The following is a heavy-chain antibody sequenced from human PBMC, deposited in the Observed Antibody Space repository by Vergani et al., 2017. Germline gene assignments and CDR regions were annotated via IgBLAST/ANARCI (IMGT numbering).Heavy chain of an antibody. D-gene: IGHD3-10*01. CDR3: GRVADFYGLGSRLLDL. Sequence: QVRLQESGPGLVKPSETLSLTCSVSGGSMSGHYWSWIRQPPGKELEWIGYMYHSGSTNYNPSLETRVTISGDTYKNQFSLKLNAVTAADTAVYYCGRVADFYGLGSRLLDLWGQGILVTVSS. J-gene: IGHJ5*02. CDR2: MYHSGST. V-gene: IGHV4-59*11. CDR1: GGSMSGHY.